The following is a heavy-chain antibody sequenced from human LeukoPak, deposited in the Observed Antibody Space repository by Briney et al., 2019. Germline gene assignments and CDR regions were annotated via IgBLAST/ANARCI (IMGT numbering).Heavy chain of an antibody. V-gene: IGHV1-2*02. Sequence: GASVKVSCKASGYTFTGYYMHWVRQAPGQGLEWMGWINPNSGGTNYAQKFQGRVTMTRDTSISTAYMELSRLRSDDTAVYYCARVFGPTVTTGYYYYYMDVWGKGTTVTVSS. CDR1: GYTFTGYY. CDR3: ARVFGPTVTTGYYYYYMDV. J-gene: IGHJ6*03. CDR2: INPNSGGT. D-gene: IGHD4-17*01.